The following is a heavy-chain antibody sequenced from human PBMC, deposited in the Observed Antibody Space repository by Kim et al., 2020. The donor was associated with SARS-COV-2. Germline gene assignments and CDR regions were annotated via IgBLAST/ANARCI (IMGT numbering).Heavy chain of an antibody. CDR2: IRSKANSYAT. Sequence: GGSLRLSCAASGFTFSGSAMHWVRQASGKGLEWVGRIRSKANSYATAYAASVKGRFTISRDDSKNTAYLQMNSLKTEDTAVYYCTTKRGDRPMDVWGQGTTVTVSS. V-gene: IGHV3-73*01. J-gene: IGHJ6*02. D-gene: IGHD2-21*01. CDR1: GFTFSGSA. CDR3: TTKRGDRPMDV.